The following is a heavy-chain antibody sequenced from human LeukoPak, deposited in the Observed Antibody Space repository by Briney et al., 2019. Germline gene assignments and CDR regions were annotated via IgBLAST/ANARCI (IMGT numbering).Heavy chain of an antibody. Sequence: GASVKVSCKVSGYTLTELSMHWVRQAPGKGLEWMGGFDPEDGETIYAQKFQGRVTMTEDTSTDTAYMGLSSLRSEDTAVFYCATGGPLRHSPTTDWGQGTLVTVSS. CDR2: FDPEDGET. D-gene: IGHD4-17*01. CDR3: ATGGPLRHSPTTD. CDR1: GYTLTELS. V-gene: IGHV1-24*01. J-gene: IGHJ4*02.